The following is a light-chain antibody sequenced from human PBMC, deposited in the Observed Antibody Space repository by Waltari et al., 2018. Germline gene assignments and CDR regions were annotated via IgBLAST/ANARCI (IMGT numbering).Light chain of an antibody. CDR3: QQYGSSPWT. V-gene: IGKV3-20*01. CDR1: QSVSSSY. CDR2: GAS. J-gene: IGKJ1*01. Sequence: EIVLTQSPGTLSLSTGERATLSCRASQSVSSSYLAWYQQKPGQAPRVLIHGASNRATGIPDRFRGSGSGTDFTLTISRLEPEDFAVYYCQQYGSSPWTFGQGTKVEIK.